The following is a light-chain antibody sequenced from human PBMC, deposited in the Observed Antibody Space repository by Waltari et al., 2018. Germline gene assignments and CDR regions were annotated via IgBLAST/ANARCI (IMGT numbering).Light chain of an antibody. V-gene: IGKV1-5*03. CDR2: KAS. CDR3: QHYNNYPPT. Sequence: DIQMTQSPSILSASVGDTVTITCRTSQSISTWLAWYQQKPGKAPKILISKASILESGVPSRFSGSGSGTEFTLTINSLQPDYFATFYFQHYNNYPPTFGGGTKVEIK. J-gene: IGKJ4*01. CDR1: QSISTW.